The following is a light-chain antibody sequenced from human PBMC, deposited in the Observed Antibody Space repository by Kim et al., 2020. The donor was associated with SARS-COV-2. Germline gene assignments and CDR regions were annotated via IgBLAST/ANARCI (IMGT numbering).Light chain of an antibody. CDR2: QDS. CDR1: KLGDKY. Sequence: VSQGQTAFISCSGDKLGDKYAFWDQQKPGQSPVLVIYQDSKRPSGIPERFSGSNSGNTATLTISGTQAMDEADYYCQAWDSRTYVFGTGTKVTVL. J-gene: IGLJ1*01. CDR3: QAWDSRTYV. V-gene: IGLV3-1*01.